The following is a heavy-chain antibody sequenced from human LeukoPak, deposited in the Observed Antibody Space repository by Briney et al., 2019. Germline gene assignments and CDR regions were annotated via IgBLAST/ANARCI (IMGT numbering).Heavy chain of an antibody. V-gene: IGHV3-21*01. CDR1: GFTFSSYG. J-gene: IGHJ4*02. CDR3: ARSGSGQRNY. D-gene: IGHD6-19*01. Sequence: GGSLRLSCAASGFTFSSYGMNWVRQAPGKGLEWVSSISSSSSYIYYADSVKGRFTISRDNAKNTLYLQMNSLRAEDTAVYYCARSGSGQRNYWGQGTLVTVSS. CDR2: ISSSSSYI.